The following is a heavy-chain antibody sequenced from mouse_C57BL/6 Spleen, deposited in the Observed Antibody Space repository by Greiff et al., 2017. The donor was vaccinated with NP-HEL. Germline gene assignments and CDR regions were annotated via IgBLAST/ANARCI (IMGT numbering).Heavy chain of an antibody. J-gene: IGHJ2*01. CDR3: ARPGWVSYYFDY. CDR2: IWWDDDK. D-gene: IGHD1-1*02. CDR1: GFSLSTFGMG. Sequence: QVQLKECGPGILQPSQTLSLTCSFSGFSLSTFGMGVGWIRQPSGTGLEWLAHIWWDDDKYYNPALKSRLTISKDTSKNKAFLKIANVDTADTATYYCARPGWVSYYFDYWGQGTTLTVSS. V-gene: IGHV8-8*01.